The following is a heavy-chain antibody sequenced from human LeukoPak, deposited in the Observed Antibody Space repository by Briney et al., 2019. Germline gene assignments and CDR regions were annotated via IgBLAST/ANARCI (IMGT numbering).Heavy chain of an antibody. V-gene: IGHV4-39*01. D-gene: IGHD3-22*01. CDR3: ARRPTDYYDSSGSHFDY. CDR1: GGSISSSSYY. J-gene: IGHJ4*02. CDR2: IYYSGST. Sequence: SETLSLTCTVSGGSISSSSYYWGWIRQPPGKGLEWIGSIYYSGSTYYNPSLKSRVTISVDTSKNQFSLKLSSVTAADTAVYYCARRPTDYYDSSGSHFDYWGQGTLVTVSS.